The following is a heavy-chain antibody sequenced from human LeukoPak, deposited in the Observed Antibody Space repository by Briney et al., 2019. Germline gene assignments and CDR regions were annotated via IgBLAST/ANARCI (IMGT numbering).Heavy chain of an antibody. V-gene: IGHV4-39*07. Sequence: PSETLSLTCTVSGGSIRSSYHYWGWLRQPPGKGLEWIGEISHSGSTTYNPSLRSRVTISGDTSKKQFSLKLSSVTAADTAVYYCVTYYYGSSAPKRNYWGQGILVTVSS. J-gene: IGHJ4*02. D-gene: IGHD3-22*01. CDR1: GGSIRSSYHY. CDR2: ISHSGST. CDR3: VTYYYGSSAPKRNY.